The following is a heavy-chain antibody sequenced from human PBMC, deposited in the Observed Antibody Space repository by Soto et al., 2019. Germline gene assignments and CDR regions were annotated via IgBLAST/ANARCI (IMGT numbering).Heavy chain of an antibody. CDR3: ARWGGSYYDSSFDP. Sequence: QVLLVESGGGVVQPGTSLRLSCAASGFSFRNYGMHWVRQAPGKGLEWVAVTSSDGNTKNYADSVKGRFTISSDTSKNTLYLQMSSRRAEDTALYYCARWGGSYYDSSFDPWGQGTLVIVSS. D-gene: IGHD1-26*01. CDR2: TSSDGNTK. CDR1: GFSFRNYG. J-gene: IGHJ5*02. V-gene: IGHV3-33*01.